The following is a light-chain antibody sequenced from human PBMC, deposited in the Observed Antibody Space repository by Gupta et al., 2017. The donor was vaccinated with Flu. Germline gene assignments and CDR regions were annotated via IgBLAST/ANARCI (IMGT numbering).Light chain of an antibody. J-gene: IGKJ4*01. CDR2: GAS. CDR1: QSVSRNY. CDR3: QQYGSYT. V-gene: IGKV3-20*01. Sequence: EIVLTQSPGTLSLSPGERATLSCRASQSVSRNYLAWYQQKPGQAPRLLIYGASSRATGIPDRFSGSGSGTDFTLTSSRLEPEVFEVYYCQQYGSYTFGGGTKVEIK.